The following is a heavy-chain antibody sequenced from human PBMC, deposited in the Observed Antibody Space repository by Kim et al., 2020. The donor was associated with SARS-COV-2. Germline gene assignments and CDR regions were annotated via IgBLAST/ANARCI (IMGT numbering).Heavy chain of an antibody. CDR3: GRNNYGDYVGRIGY. D-gene: IGHD4-17*01. V-gene: IGHV3-48*02. Sequence: GGSLRLSCVASGFTFSGYGMNWVRQAPGKGLEWVSYISSRSSLIYYSDSVKGRFTISRDNAKNSLFLQMNSLRDEDTAVYYCGRNNYGDYVGRIGYWGRGTLVTVSS. CDR1: GFTFSGYG. J-gene: IGHJ4*02. CDR2: ISSRSSLI.